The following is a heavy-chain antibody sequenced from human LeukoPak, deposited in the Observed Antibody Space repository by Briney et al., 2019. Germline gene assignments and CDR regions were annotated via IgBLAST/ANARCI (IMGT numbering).Heavy chain of an antibody. Sequence: GGSLRLSCAASGFTFTTYVMHWVRQAPGKGLEWVAVISYDGSNKYYADSVKGRFTISRDNSKNTLFLQMNSLTAEDTAMYYCARDFLAGDYGIGYWGQGTLVTVSP. CDR2: ISYDGSNK. D-gene: IGHD4-17*01. CDR3: ARDFLAGDYGIGY. CDR1: GFTFTTYV. J-gene: IGHJ4*02. V-gene: IGHV3-30-3*01.